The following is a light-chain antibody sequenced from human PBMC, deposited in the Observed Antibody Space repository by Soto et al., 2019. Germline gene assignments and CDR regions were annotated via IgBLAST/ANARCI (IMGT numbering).Light chain of an antibody. J-gene: IGKJ4*01. CDR1: QTISDY. CDR2: LGS. V-gene: IGKV2-28*01. Sequence: MTQSPSSLSAAVGDRVAITCRTSQTISDYLDWYLQKPGQSPQLLIYLGSNRASGVPDRFSGSGSGTDFTLKISRVEAEDVGVYYCMQALQTFTFGGGTKVDIK. CDR3: MQALQTFT.